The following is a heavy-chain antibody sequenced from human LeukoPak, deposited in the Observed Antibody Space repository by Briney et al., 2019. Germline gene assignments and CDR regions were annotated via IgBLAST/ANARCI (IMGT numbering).Heavy chain of an antibody. CDR3: ASYRADAFDI. CDR1: GGSISSSNW. D-gene: IGHD1-14*01. V-gene: IGHV4-4*02. Sequence: PSETLSLTSAVSGGSISSSNWWSWVHQPPGKGLEWIGEIYHSGSTNYNPSLKSRVTISVDRSKNQFSLKLSSVTAADTAVYYCASYRADAFDIWGQGTMVTVSS. CDR2: IYHSGST. J-gene: IGHJ3*02.